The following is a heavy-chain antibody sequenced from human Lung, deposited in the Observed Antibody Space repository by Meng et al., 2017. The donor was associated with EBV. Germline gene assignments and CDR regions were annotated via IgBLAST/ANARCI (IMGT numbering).Heavy chain of an antibody. CDR1: GRSFSSSY. CDR3: ARDLHHTKQRYSSSWFFDY. D-gene: IGHD6-13*01. CDR2: INYSGIT. V-gene: IGHV4-34*01. J-gene: IGHJ4*02. Sequence: QVQLRQSGPGLLKPSEPLSLTCGVSGRSFSSSYWSWIRQPPGKGLEWIGQINYSGITNYNPSLKSRVTISVDKSKNQFSLKLSSVTAADTAVYYCARDLHHTKQRYSSSWFFDYWGQGTLVTVSS.